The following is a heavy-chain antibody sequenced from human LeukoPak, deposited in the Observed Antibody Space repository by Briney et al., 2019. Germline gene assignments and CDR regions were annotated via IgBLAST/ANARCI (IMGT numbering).Heavy chain of an antibody. Sequence: GASVKVSCKASGYTFTSYGISWVRQAPGQGLEWTGWISAYNGNTNYAQKLQGRVTMTTDTSTSTAYMELRSLRSDDTAVYYCARDPSPTVAGPPFDYWGQGTLVTVSS. D-gene: IGHD6-19*01. J-gene: IGHJ4*02. CDR3: ARDPSPTVAGPPFDY. V-gene: IGHV1-18*01. CDR1: GYTFTSYG. CDR2: ISAYNGNT.